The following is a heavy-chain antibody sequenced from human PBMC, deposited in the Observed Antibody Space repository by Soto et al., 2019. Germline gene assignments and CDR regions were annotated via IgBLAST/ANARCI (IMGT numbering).Heavy chain of an antibody. Sequence: PSETLWLTGTVGGVSIKAYFGTWIRQPPGKGLEWIGYIYYRGSTNYNPSLKRRVSISLPTSKNQCSLKLASVPSAATAVYYCARGVDRQCADYWGQGTLATVSS. CDR3: ARGVDRQCADY. V-gene: IGHV4-59*01. D-gene: IGHD6-19*01. CDR1: GVSIKAYF. CDR2: IYYRGST. J-gene: IGHJ4*02.